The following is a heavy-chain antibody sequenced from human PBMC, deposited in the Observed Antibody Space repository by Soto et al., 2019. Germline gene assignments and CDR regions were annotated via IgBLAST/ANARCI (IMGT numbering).Heavy chain of an antibody. Sequence: EVQLVESGGGLVKPGGSLRLSCAASGFTFSSYSMNWVRQAPGKGLEWVSSISSSSSYIYYADSVTGRFTISRDNAKNSLYLQMNSLRAEDTAVYDCARGGYCSGGSCSLDYWGQGTLVTVSS. V-gene: IGHV3-21*01. D-gene: IGHD2-15*01. J-gene: IGHJ4*02. CDR2: ISSSSSYI. CDR3: ARGGYCSGGSCSLDY. CDR1: GFTFSSYS.